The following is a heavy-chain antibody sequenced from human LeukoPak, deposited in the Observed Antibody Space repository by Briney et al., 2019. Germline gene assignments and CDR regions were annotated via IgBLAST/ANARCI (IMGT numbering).Heavy chain of an antibody. CDR3: ARALTTVTTKFPYYYYYMDV. J-gene: IGHJ6*03. D-gene: IGHD4-17*01. Sequence: KPGGSLRLSCAASGFTFSSYSMTWVRQAPGKGLEWVSYISSSSSTIYYADSVKGRFTISRDNAKNSLYLQMNSLRAEDTAVYYCARALTTVTTKFPYYYYYMDVWGKGTTVTVSS. V-gene: IGHV3-48*01. CDR2: ISSSSSTI. CDR1: GFTFSSYS.